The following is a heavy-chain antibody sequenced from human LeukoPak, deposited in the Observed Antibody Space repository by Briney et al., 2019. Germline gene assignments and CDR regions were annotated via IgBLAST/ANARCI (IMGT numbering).Heavy chain of an antibody. CDR3: TARTPRNDDY. CDR1: GFPFNNAW. D-gene: IGHD1-1*01. J-gene: IGHJ4*02. Sequence: GGSLRLSCAASGFPFNNAWMSWVRQAPGKGLEWVGRVKTKADGGTTDYAEPVKGRFTMSRDDSKNTLYLQMNSLKTEDTAVYYCTARTPRNDDYWGQGTLVTVSS. CDR2: VKTKADGGTT. V-gene: IGHV3-15*01.